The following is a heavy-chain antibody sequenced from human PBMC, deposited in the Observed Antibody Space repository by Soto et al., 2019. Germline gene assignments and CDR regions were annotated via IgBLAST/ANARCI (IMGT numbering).Heavy chain of an antibody. J-gene: IGHJ4*02. D-gene: IGHD5-18*01. CDR2: ISYDGSNK. CDR1: GFTFSTYD. V-gene: IGHV3-30*18. CDR3: AKETYSYGTRDFDY. Sequence: QVQLVESGGGVVQPGRSLRLSCAASGFTFSTYDMHWVRQAPGKGLEWVAVISYDGSNKYHADSVKGRFTISRDNSKNTLYLQMNSLRAEDTAVYYCAKETYSYGTRDFDYWGQGTLVTVSS.